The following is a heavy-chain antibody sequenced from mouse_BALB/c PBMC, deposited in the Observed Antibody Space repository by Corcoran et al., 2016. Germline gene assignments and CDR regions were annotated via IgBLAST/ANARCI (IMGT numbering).Heavy chain of an antibody. V-gene: IGHV9-3-1*01. CDR1: GYTFTNYG. CDR3: ASEDGNFFAY. CDR2: INTYTGEP. Sequence: QIQLVQSGPDLKKPGETVKISCKASGYTFTNYGMNWVKQAPGKGLKWMGWINTYTGEPTYADDFKGRFAFSLETSASTAYLQINDLKNEDTATVCCASEDGNFFAYWGQGTLVTVSA. D-gene: IGHD2-1*01. J-gene: IGHJ3*01.